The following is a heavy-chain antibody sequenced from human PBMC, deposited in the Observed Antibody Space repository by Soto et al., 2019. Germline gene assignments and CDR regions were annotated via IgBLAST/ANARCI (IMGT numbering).Heavy chain of an antibody. D-gene: IGHD6-19*01. V-gene: IGHV4-34*01. CDR1: GGSFSGYY. Sequence: SETLSLTCAVYGGSFSGYYWSWIRQPPGKGLEWIGEINHSGSTNYNPSLKSRVTISVDTSKDQFSLKLSSVTAADTAVYYCARRSSGWSKGDYWGQGTLGTVSS. CDR3: ARRSSGWSKGDY. CDR2: INHSGST. J-gene: IGHJ4*02.